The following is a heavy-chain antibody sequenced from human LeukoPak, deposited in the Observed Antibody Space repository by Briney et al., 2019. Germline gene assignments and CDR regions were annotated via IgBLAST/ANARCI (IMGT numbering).Heavy chain of an antibody. CDR2: MYYSGHV. V-gene: IGHV4-61*01. CDR3: ARMVRFGEVTGYYYGMDV. CDR1: GGSVNSNTYY. Sequence: SETLSLTCTVSGGSVNSNTYYWTWIRQPPGKGLEWIGHMYYSGHVDYNPSLKSRLTMSLDTSKNQFSLKLDSVSAADTAVYYCARMVRFGEVTGYYYGMDVWGRGTTVIVPS. J-gene: IGHJ6*04. D-gene: IGHD3-10*01.